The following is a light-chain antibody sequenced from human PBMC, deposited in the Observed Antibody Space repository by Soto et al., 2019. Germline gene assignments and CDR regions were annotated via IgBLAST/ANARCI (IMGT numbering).Light chain of an antibody. J-gene: IGLJ2*01. V-gene: IGLV2-14*03. CDR3: TSYTTSSTLEV. CDR2: DVT. Sequence: QSALTQPASVSGSPGQSITISCTGTNSDVGGYNYVSWYQHHPGKAPKLMIYDVTNRPSGVSNRFSGSKSGNTASLTISGLQAEDEADYYYTSYTTSSTLEVFGGGTKLTVL. CDR1: NSDVGGYNY.